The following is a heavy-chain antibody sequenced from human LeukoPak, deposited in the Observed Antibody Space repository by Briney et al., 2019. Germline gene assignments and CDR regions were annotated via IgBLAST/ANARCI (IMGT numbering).Heavy chain of an antibody. Sequence: VASVKVSCKASGNSFTSYSISWVRQAPGQGLEWMGWISAYNGNTNYAQKLQGRVTMTTDTSTSTAYMELRSLRSDDTAVYYCARVSRSGSYQYYFDYWGQGTLVTVSS. J-gene: IGHJ4*02. CDR1: GNSFTSYS. V-gene: IGHV1-18*01. CDR2: ISAYNGNT. D-gene: IGHD1-26*01. CDR3: ARVSRSGSYQYYFDY.